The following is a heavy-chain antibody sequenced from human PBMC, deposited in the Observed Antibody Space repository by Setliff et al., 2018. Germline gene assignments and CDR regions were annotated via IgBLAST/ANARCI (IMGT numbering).Heavy chain of an antibody. J-gene: IGHJ4*02. CDR1: GFTFRDYS. CDR2: VTQGGSE. V-gene: IGHV3-23*01. D-gene: IGHD1-1*01. CDR3: ARNNGNYILDS. Sequence: GGSLRLSCETSGFTFRDYSMTWVRQAPGKGLEWVSGVTQGGSEFHADSVKGRFTISRDSSTNTVYLQMNSLRGDDTAVYYCARNNGNYILDSWGQGTLVTVSS.